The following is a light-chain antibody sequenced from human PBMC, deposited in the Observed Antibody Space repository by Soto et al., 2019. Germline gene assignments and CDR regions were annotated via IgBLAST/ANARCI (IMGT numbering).Light chain of an antibody. CDR2: DVY. Sequence: QSALTQPASVSGSPGQSITISCTGTSSDVGGFNYVSWYQQHPGKAPKLLIFDVYSRPSGISNRFSGSKSGNTASLTISGLQAEDEADYYCSSYTTSSSYVFGAGTKV. CDR1: SSDVGGFNY. CDR3: SSYTTSSSYV. J-gene: IGLJ1*01. V-gene: IGLV2-14*01.